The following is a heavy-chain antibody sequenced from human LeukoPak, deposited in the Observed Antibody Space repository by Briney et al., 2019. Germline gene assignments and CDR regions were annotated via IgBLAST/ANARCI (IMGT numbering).Heavy chain of an antibody. CDR2: INSDESET. Sequence: GGSLRLSCEAPGFTFRNFYMHWVRQAPGEGLVWVSRINSDESETNYADSVKGRFTISRDNAKKMLYLQMNNLRVEDTAVYYCVRVTENWGQGTLVTVSS. V-gene: IGHV3-74*01. CDR1: GFTFRNFY. D-gene: IGHD2-21*02. CDR3: VRVTEN. J-gene: IGHJ4*02.